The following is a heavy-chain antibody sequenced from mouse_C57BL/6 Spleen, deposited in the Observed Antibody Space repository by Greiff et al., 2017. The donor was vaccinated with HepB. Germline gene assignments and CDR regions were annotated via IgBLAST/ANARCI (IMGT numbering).Heavy chain of an antibody. J-gene: IGHJ4*01. CDR1: GYTFTSYW. CDR3: ARGSYYPYYYAMDY. D-gene: IGHD2-12*01. V-gene: IGHV1-69*01. Sequence: VQLQQSGAELVMPGASVKLSCKASGYTFTSYWMHWVKQRPGQGLEWIGEIDPSDSYTNYNQKFKGKSTLTVDKSSSTAYMQLSSLTSEDSAVYYCARGSYYPYYYAMDYWGQGTSVTVSS. CDR2: IDPSDSYT.